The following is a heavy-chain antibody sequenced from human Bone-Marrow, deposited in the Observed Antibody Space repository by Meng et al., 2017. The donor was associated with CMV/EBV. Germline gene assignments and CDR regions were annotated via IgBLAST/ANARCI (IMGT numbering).Heavy chain of an antibody. CDR3: ARRRAATHYFDY. Sequence: GESLKISCAASGFTYSSFWMTWVRQAPGKGLEWVANIKEDGSEKYYVDSVKGRFTISRDNAKNSLYLQMNSLRAEDTAVYYCARRRAATHYFDYWGQGTLVTVSS. J-gene: IGHJ4*02. CDR1: GFTYSSFW. CDR2: IKEDGSEK. D-gene: IGHD2-15*01. V-gene: IGHV3-7*01.